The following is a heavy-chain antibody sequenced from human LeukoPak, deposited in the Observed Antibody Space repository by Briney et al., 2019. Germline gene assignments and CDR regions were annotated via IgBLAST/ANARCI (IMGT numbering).Heavy chain of an antibody. CDR2: LYYSGST. CDR3: ARQARTIY. V-gene: IGHV4-39*01. D-gene: IGHD4/OR15-4a*01. Sequence: PSETLSLTCTVSGGSLSSSSYYWGGIRRPPGKGLEWIGSLYYSGSTYYNPSLKSRVTISVDTSKNQFSLKLSSVTAADTAVYYCARQARTIYWGQGTLVTVSS. CDR1: GGSLSSSSYY. J-gene: IGHJ4*02.